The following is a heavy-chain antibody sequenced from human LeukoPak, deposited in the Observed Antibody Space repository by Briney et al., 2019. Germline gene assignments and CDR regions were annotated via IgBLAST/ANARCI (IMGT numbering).Heavy chain of an antibody. Sequence: ASVKVSCKVSGYTLTELPMHWVRQAPGKGLEWMGGFDPEDGETIYAQKFQGRVTMTEDTSTDTAYMELSSLRSEDTAVYYCATHRPYQLLYGFDYWGQGTLVTVSS. CDR2: FDPEDGET. CDR3: ATHRPYQLLYGFDY. J-gene: IGHJ4*02. D-gene: IGHD2-2*02. V-gene: IGHV1-24*01. CDR1: GYTLTELP.